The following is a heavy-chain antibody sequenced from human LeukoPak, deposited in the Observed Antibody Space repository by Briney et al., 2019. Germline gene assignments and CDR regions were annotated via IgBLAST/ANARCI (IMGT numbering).Heavy chain of an antibody. Sequence: SETLSLTCTVSGGSISSYYWSWIRQPAGKGLEWIGRIYTSGSTNYNPSLKSRVTISVDTSKNQFSLKLSSVTAADTAVYYCARDRGRVVPAAFDYWGQGTLVTVSS. D-gene: IGHD2-2*01. CDR1: GGSISSYY. V-gene: IGHV4-4*07. J-gene: IGHJ4*02. CDR3: ARDRGRVVPAAFDY. CDR2: IYTSGST.